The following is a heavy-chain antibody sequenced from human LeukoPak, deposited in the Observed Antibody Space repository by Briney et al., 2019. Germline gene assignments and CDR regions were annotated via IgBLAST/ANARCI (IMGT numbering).Heavy chain of an antibody. D-gene: IGHD4-17*01. CDR3: ARVPTTVTTRYYFDY. CDR1: GGSISSSSHY. J-gene: IGHJ4*02. Sequence: SETLSLTCTVSGGSISSSSHYWGWIRQPPGKGLEWIGSISYSGSTYYNPSLESRVTILVDTSKNLFSLNLSSVTAADTAVYYCARVPTTVTTRYYFDYWGQGTLVTVSS. V-gene: IGHV4-39*07. CDR2: ISYSGST.